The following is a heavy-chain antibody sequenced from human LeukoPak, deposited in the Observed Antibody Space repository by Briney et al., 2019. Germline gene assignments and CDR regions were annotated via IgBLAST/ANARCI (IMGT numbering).Heavy chain of an antibody. CDR2: IIPILGIA. CDR3: ASTIFGEYYYYYGMDV. D-gene: IGHD3-3*01. Sequence: ASVKVSCKASGGTFSSYAISWVRQAPGQGLEWMGRIIPILGIANYAQKFQGRVTITADKSTSTAYMELSSLRSEDTAVYYCASTIFGEYYYYYGMDVWGQGTTVTVSS. CDR1: GGTFSSYA. J-gene: IGHJ6*02. V-gene: IGHV1-69*04.